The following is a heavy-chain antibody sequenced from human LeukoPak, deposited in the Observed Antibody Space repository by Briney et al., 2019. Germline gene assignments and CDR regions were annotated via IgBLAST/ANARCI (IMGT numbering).Heavy chain of an antibody. CDR1: GFSFGGYA. V-gene: IGHV3-9*01. CDR2: ISWNSGDI. D-gene: IGHD3-22*01. CDR3: AKPPNYDSSGPQVDY. J-gene: IGHJ4*02. Sequence: GGSLRLSCAASGFSFGGYALHWVRQAPGKGLEWVASISWNSGDIVHADSVKGRFTISRDNAKNTLYLQMNSLRAEDAAVYYCAKPPNYDSSGPQVDYWGQGTLVTVSS.